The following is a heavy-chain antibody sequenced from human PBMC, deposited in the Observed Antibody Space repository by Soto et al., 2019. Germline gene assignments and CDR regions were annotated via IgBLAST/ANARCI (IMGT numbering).Heavy chain of an antibody. Sequence: QVQLQESGPGLVKPSQTLSLTCTVSGGSISSGGYYWSWIRQHPGKGLEWIGYIYYSGSTYYNPSLKGRVTISVDTSKNQFSLKLSSVTAADTAVYYCARACIAARRDDWFPDAFDIWGQGTMVTVSS. CDR1: GGSISSGGYY. D-gene: IGHD6-6*01. J-gene: IGHJ3*02. CDR3: ARACIAARRDDWFPDAFDI. CDR2: IYYSGST. V-gene: IGHV4-31*03.